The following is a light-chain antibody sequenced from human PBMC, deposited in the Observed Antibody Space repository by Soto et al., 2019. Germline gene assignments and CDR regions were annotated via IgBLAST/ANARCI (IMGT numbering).Light chain of an antibody. Sequence: VMTQSPGPLSLSPGERATLSCRASRSVSSTSFAWYQLKPGQAPRLLIYGTSARAGGIPARFSGSGSGTEFILTIDRLESEDFAVYFCQHYDGWIWTFGGGTKVDIK. V-gene: IGKV3-20*01. CDR2: GTS. CDR1: RSVSSTS. J-gene: IGKJ4*02. CDR3: QHYDGWIWT.